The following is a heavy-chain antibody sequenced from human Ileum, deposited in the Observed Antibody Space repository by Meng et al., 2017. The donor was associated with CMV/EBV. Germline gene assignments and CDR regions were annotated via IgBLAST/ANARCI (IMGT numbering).Heavy chain of an antibody. Sequence: CRASGYTFGDYWIGWVRQMPGKGLEWMGIIYCGDSDTRYRPSFEGHVTISADESINTAYLRWNSLQAPDTAMYYCARVRLSNGNVDLWGQGTLVTVSS. CDR2: IYCGDSDT. CDR3: ARVRLSNGNVDL. CDR1: GYTFGDYW. J-gene: IGHJ5*02. D-gene: IGHD2-8*01. V-gene: IGHV5-51*01.